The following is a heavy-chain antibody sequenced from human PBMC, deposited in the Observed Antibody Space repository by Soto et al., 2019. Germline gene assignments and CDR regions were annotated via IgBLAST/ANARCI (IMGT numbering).Heavy chain of an antibody. D-gene: IGHD6-19*01. CDR1: GYTFTSYY. CDR2: INPSGGST. CDR3: ARDLGGYSSGWYRENYFDY. J-gene: IGHJ4*02. V-gene: IGHV1-46*03. Sequence: GASVKVSCKSSGYTFTSYYMHCVRQAPGQGLEWMGIINPSGGSTSYAQKFQGRVTMTRDTSTSTVYMELSSLRSEDTAVYYCARDLGGYSSGWYRENYFDYWGQGTLVTVSS.